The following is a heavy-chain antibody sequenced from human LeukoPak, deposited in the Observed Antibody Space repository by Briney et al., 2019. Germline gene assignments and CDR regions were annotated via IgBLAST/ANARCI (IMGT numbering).Heavy chain of an antibody. CDR2: IHYSGST. V-gene: IGHV4-39*07. Sequence: SETLSLTCTVSGGSISSSSYYWGWIRQPPGKGLEWIGSIHYSGSTNYNPSLKSRVTISVDTSKNQFSLKLSSVTAADTAVYFCARDRNTDFWSGYYTNYFDDWGQGTMVTVSS. D-gene: IGHD3-3*01. J-gene: IGHJ4*02. CDR1: GGSISSSSYY. CDR3: ARDRNTDFWSGYYTNYFDD.